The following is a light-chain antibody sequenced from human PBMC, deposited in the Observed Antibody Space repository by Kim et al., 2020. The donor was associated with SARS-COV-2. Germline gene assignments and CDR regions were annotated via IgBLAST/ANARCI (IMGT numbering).Light chain of an antibody. CDR3: QTWVSSSDHRV. V-gene: IGLV3-21*04. Sequence: SYELTQPPSVSVAPGMTARITCGGNNIGSKNVHWYQQKPGQAPVLVIYYNNDRPSGIPERVSGSNSENTATLTISRVEAGDAADYYCQTWVSSSDHRVFG. CDR2: YNN. J-gene: IGLJ3*02. CDR1: NIGSKN.